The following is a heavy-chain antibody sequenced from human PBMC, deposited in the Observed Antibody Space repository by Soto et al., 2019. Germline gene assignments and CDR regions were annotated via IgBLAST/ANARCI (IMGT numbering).Heavy chain of an antibody. V-gene: IGHV1-46*01. CDR2: INPSGGST. J-gene: IGHJ4*02. CDR1: GYTFTSYY. CDR3: ARDGALPAAVAGDLDH. Sequence: ASVKVSCKASGYTFTSYYMHWVRQAPGQGLEWMGIINPSGGSTSYAQEFQGRVTMTRDTSTSTVYMELSSLRSEDTAVYYCARDGALPAAVAGDLDHWGQGTLVTVAS. D-gene: IGHD6-19*01.